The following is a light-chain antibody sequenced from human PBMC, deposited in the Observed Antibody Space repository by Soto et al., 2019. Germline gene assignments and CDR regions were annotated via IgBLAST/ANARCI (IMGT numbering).Light chain of an antibody. CDR3: SSYSTSSALV. J-gene: IGLJ2*01. CDR1: SADIGAFNY. CDR2: DVS. V-gene: IGLV2-14*03. Sequence: QSALTQPASVSGSPGQSITISCAGTSADIGAFNYVSWYQHHPGKAPKLLIYDVSDRPSGVSTCFSASKSANTASLTISGLQADDEADYYCSSYSTSSALVFGGGTKLTVL.